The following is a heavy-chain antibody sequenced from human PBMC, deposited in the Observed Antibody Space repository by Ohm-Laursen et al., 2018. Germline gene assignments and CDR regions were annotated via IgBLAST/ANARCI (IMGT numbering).Heavy chain of an antibody. V-gene: IGHV3-33*08. J-gene: IGHJ4*02. Sequence: SLRLSCAASGFTFSSYDMHWVRQAPGKGLEWVAVIWYDGSNTYYADSVKGRFTISRDNSKNTLYLQMNSLRAEDTAVYYCARSSSLVGATPDYWGQGTLVTVSS. CDR1: GFTFSSYD. CDR2: IWYDGSNT. CDR3: ARSSSLVGATPDY. D-gene: IGHD1-26*01.